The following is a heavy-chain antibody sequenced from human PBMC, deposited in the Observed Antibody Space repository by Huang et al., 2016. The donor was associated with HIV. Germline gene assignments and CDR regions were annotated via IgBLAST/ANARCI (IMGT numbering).Heavy chain of an antibody. V-gene: IGHV3-48*04. D-gene: IGHD2-15*01. CDR1: GFTFGDFN. CDR2: SSSSSNSK. J-gene: IGHJ4*02. CDR3: ARESCSGGTCYLFDF. Sequence: EVQLVESGGGLVQPGTSLRLSCAASGFTFGDFNMDLVRQAPVKGLEWISYSSSSSNSKLYADSVKGRFTISRDNARNSLYLQLKSLRVEDTAVYYCARESCSGGTCYLFDFWGQGVLVTVSS.